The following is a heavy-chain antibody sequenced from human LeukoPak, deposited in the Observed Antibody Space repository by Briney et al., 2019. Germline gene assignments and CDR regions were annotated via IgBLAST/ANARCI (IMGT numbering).Heavy chain of an antibody. D-gene: IGHD3-10*01. V-gene: IGHV1-8*01. CDR1: GYTFTSYD. J-gene: IGHJ5*02. CDR3: ARGLWFGEANWFDP. Sequence: ASVKVSCKASGYTFTSYDINWVRQATGQGLEWMGWMNPNSGNTGYAQKFQGRVTMTRNTSISTAYMELSSLRSEDTAVYYCARGLWFGEANWFDPWGQGTLDTVSS. CDR2: MNPNSGNT.